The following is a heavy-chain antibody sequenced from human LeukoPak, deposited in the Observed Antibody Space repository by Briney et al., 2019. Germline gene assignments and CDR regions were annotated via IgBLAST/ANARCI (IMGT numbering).Heavy chain of an antibody. CDR3: ARDLRGYSGYDPSNYYYYMDV. CDR2: IDTSGNT. CDR1: GGSISSYY. V-gene: IGHV4-4*07. Sequence: SETLSLTCTVSGGSISSYYWSWIRQPAGKGLEWIGRIDTSGNTNYNPSLKSRVTISVDTSKNQFSLKLSSVTAADTAVYHCARDLRGYSGYDPSNYYYYMDVWGKGTTVTVSS. D-gene: IGHD5-12*01. J-gene: IGHJ6*03.